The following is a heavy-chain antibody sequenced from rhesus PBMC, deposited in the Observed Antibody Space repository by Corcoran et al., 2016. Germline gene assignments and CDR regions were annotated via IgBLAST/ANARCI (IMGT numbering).Heavy chain of an antibody. CDR3: ARAGYGLRIDD. J-gene: IGHJ4*01. Sequence: QVQLQESGPGLVKPSETLSLTCTVSGGSISDSYYWSWIRQPPGKGLEWMGREGKGRIYGSGGRTNYNPALKSRDTSSRDTSKNQVSLKLSSVTAADTAVYYCARAGYGLRIDDWGQGVLVTVSS. CDR2: IYGSGGRT. D-gene: IGHD5-36*01. V-gene: IGHV4-106*01. CDR1: GGSISDSYY.